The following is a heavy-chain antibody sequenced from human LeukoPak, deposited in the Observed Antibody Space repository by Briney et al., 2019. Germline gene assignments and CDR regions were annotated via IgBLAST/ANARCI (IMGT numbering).Heavy chain of an antibody. Sequence: GGSLRLSCAASGFTFSSYAMSWVRQAPGGGLEGVSAISGSGCSTYYADPVKGRFTIPRDNYKNTLYLQLNSLRAAETAVYYCAKDYGFGELTWASYFDYWGEGTLVTVSS. CDR3: AKDYGFGELTWASYFDY. CDR2: ISGSGCST. CDR1: GFTFSSYA. D-gene: IGHD3-10*01. J-gene: IGHJ4*02. V-gene: IGHV3-23*01.